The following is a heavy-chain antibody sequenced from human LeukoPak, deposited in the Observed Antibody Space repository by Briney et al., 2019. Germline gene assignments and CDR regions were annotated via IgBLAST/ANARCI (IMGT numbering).Heavy chain of an antibody. V-gene: IGHV4-4*07. CDR1: GFTFSSYW. Sequence: PGGSLRLSCAASGFTFSSYWMSWIRQPAGKGLEWIGRIYTSGSTNYNPSLKSRVTMSVDTSKNQFSLKLSSVTAADTAVYYCARGGTAMVPYYYYYMDVWGKGTTVTISS. D-gene: IGHD5-18*01. J-gene: IGHJ6*03. CDR3: ARGGTAMVPYYYYYMDV. CDR2: IYTSGST.